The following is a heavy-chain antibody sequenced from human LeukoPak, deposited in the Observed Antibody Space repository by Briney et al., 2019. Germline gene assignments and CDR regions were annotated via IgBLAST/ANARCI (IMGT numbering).Heavy chain of an antibody. CDR2: IRYDGSNK. CDR3: ARVNQITAQNWFDP. J-gene: IGHJ5*02. D-gene: IGHD3-10*01. V-gene: IGHV3-30*02. CDR1: GFTFNTYG. Sequence: GGSLRLSCAASGFTFNTYGMHWVRQAPGKGLEWVSFIRYDGSNKHYAASVKGRSTISRDNSKNTLYLQMNSLRAEDTAVYYCARVNQITAQNWFDPWGQGTLVTVSS.